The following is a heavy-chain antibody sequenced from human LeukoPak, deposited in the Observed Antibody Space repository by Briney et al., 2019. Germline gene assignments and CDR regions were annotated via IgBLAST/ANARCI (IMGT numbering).Heavy chain of an antibody. Sequence: PSQTLSLTRTVSGGSISSGDYYWSWIRQPPGKGLEWIGYIYYSGSTYYNPSLKSRVTISVDTSKNQFSLKLSSVTAADTAVYYCARDLQDSNPGVWFDPWGQGTLVTVSS. J-gene: IGHJ5*02. CDR3: ARDLQDSNPGVWFDP. CDR2: IYYSGST. D-gene: IGHD1-14*01. CDR1: GGSISSGDYY. V-gene: IGHV4-30-4*01.